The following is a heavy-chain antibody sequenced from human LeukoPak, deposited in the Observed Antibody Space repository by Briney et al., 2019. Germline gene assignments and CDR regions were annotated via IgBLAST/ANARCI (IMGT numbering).Heavy chain of an antibody. V-gene: IGHV4-39*01. CDR1: GGSISSSSYY. CDR3: ARQRYSSGWYIDC. CDR2: IYFSGNT. Sequence: NPSETLSLTCTVSGGSISSSSYYWGWIRQPPGKGLEWIGSIYFSGNTYYNPSLKGRVNISVDTSKNQFSLKLSSVTAADTAVYYCARQRYSSGWYIDCWGQGTLVTVSS. D-gene: IGHD6-19*01. J-gene: IGHJ4*02.